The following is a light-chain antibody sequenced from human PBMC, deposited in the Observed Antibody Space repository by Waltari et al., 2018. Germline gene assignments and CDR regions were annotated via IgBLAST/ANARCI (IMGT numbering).Light chain of an antibody. CDR3: QHFNSYPFI. CDR1: QSIGNY. Sequence: DIQMTQSPSTLSASVGDRVTITCRASQSIGNYLAWYQQKPGKAPKLLIFMASTLQLEVPSRFSGSRSGTEFALTISGLQADDFATYFCQHFNSYPFIFGRGTKLEIK. V-gene: IGKV1-5*03. CDR2: MAS. J-gene: IGKJ2*01.